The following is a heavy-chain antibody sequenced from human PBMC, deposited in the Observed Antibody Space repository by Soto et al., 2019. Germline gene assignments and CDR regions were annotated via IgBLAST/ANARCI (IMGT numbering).Heavy chain of an antibody. V-gene: IGHV3-23*03. CDR3: ARWDYYDSGLDY. D-gene: IGHD3-22*01. CDR2: IYSGGST. CDR1: GFTFSNYA. J-gene: IGHJ4*02. Sequence: EVQVLESGGGLVQPGGSLRLSCAASGFTFSNYAMSWVRQAPGKGLEWVSVIYSGGSTYYADSVKGRFTISRDNSKNTLYLQMNSLRAEDTAVYYCARWDYYDSGLDYWGQGTLVTVSS.